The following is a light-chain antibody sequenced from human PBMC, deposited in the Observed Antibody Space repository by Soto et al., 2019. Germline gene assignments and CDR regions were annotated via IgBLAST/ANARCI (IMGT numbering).Light chain of an antibody. CDR3: QQSYSTPWT. Sequence: IQMTQSPSSLYASVGDRVTITCRASQSISYYLNWYQQKQGRAPRLLIYSTSTLQSGVPSKFSGSASGTDFTLTISSLQPEDFATYYCQQSYSTPWTFGQGTKVDIK. CDR2: STS. V-gene: IGKV1-39*01. J-gene: IGKJ1*01. CDR1: QSISYY.